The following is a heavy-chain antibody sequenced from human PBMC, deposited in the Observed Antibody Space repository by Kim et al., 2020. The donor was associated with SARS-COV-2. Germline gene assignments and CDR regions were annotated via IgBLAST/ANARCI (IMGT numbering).Heavy chain of an antibody. CDR1: GGSISSSNW. Sequence: SETLSLTCAVSGGSISSSNWWSWVRQPPGKGLEWIGEIYHSGSTNYNPSLKSRVTISVDKSKNQFSLKLSSVTAADTAVYYCARVLFGVVMGYYFDYWGQGTLVTVSS. CDR3: ARVLFGVVMGYYFDY. J-gene: IGHJ4*02. D-gene: IGHD3-3*01. CDR2: IYHSGST. V-gene: IGHV4-4*02.